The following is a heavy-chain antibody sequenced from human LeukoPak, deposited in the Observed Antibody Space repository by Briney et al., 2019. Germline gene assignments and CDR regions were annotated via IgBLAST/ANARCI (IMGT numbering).Heavy chain of an antibody. Sequence: PGGSLRLSCAASGFTFSSYGMHWVRQAPGKGLEWVAVILSDGSKEFYTDSVKGRFTISRDNAKNSLYLQMNSLRAEDTAVYYCARDSTTIDYWGQGALVTVSS. CDR3: ARDSTTIDY. J-gene: IGHJ4*02. CDR2: ILSDGSKE. V-gene: IGHV3-33*01. CDR1: GFTFSSYG. D-gene: IGHD1-1*01.